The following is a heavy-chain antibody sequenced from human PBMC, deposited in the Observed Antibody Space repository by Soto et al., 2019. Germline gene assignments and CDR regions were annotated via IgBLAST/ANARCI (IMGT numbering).Heavy chain of an antibody. D-gene: IGHD3-9*01. Sequence: GASVKVPCKASGYTFTSYGISWVRQAPGQGLEWMGWISAHNGNTNYAQKLQGRVTMTTDTSTSTAYMELRSLRSDDTAVYYCARSRYDISPMDVWGQGTTVTVSS. CDR2: ISAHNGNT. J-gene: IGHJ6*02. CDR1: GYTFTSYG. V-gene: IGHV1-18*01. CDR3: ARSRYDISPMDV.